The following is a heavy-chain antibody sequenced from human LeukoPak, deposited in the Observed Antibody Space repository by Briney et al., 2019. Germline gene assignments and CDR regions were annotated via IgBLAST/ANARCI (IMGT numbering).Heavy chain of an antibody. CDR1: GYSISSGYY. CDR3: ARDPVAARPGNDY. J-gene: IGHJ4*02. V-gene: IGHV4-38-2*02. CDR2: IYHSGST. D-gene: IGHD6-6*01. Sequence: SETLSLTCTVSGYSISSGYYWGWIRQPPGKGLEWIGSIYHSGSTYYNPSLKSRVTISVDTSKNQFSLKLSSVTAADTAVYYCARDPVAARPGNDYWGQGTLVTVSS.